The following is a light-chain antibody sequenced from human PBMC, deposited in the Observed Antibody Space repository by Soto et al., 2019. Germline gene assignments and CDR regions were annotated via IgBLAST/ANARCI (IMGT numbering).Light chain of an antibody. Sequence: SYELTQPPSVSVVPGQTARITCGGNNIGSKSVHWYQQKPGQAPVLVVYADSDRPSGIPERFSGSKSGNTASLTISGLQADDEAGYYCCSYGGSYTWVFGGGTKLTVL. J-gene: IGLJ3*02. CDR1: NIGSKS. V-gene: IGLV3-21*02. CDR3: CSYGGSYTWV. CDR2: ADS.